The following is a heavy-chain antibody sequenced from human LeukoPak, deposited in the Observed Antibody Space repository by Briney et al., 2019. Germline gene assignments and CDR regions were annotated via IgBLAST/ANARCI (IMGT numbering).Heavy chain of an antibody. V-gene: IGHV3-74*01. CDR3: ARDLILGSGSLDY. J-gene: IGHJ4*02. CDR1: GFTFTNSW. CDR2: IRGDGFDT. Sequence: GGSLGLSCTASGFTFTNSWMHWVRQAPGKGLVWVSRIRGDGFDTGYADSVKGRFTISRDNAKNTLYLQMNSLTADDTAVYYCARDLILGSGSLDYWGQGTLVTVSS. D-gene: IGHD3-10*01.